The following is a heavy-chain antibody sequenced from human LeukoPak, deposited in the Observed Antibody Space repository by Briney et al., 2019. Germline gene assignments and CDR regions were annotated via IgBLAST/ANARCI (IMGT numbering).Heavy chain of an antibody. Sequence: SETLSLTCTVSGGSISSYYWSSIRQPPGKGLEWIGYIYYSGSTNYNPSLKSRVTISVDTSKNQFSLKLSSVTAADTAVYYCAREGNYGFVDYWGQGTLVTVSS. CDR1: GGSISSYY. CDR2: IYYSGST. D-gene: IGHD1-7*01. CDR3: AREGNYGFVDY. V-gene: IGHV4-59*01. J-gene: IGHJ4*02.